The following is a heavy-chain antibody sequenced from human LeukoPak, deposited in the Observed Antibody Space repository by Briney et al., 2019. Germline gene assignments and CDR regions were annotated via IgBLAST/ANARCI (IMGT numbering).Heavy chain of an antibody. D-gene: IGHD3-22*01. CDR3: ARNPDSSGGY. CDR1: GYSFTNYW. J-gene: IGHJ4*02. CDR2: IFPGDSDT. Sequence: GESLKISCKGSGYSFTNYWVGWVRQMRGKGLECMGIIFPGDSDTRYSPSFQGQVTISADKSISTAYLQWSSLKASDTAMYYCARNPDSSGGYWGQGTLVTVSS. V-gene: IGHV5-51*01.